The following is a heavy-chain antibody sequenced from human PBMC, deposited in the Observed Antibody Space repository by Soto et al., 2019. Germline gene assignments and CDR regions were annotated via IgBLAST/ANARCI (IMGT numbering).Heavy chain of an antibody. Sequence: SETLSLTCAVSSGSISSSNWWSWVRQPPGKGLEWIGEIYHSGSTNYNPSLKSRVTISVDKSKNQFSLKLSSVTAADTAVYYCARDRSTADRVVRGFDYWGQGTLVTVSS. CDR1: SGSISSSNW. D-gene: IGHD3-10*01. V-gene: IGHV4-4*02. CDR2: IYHSGST. J-gene: IGHJ4*02. CDR3: ARDRSTADRVVRGFDY.